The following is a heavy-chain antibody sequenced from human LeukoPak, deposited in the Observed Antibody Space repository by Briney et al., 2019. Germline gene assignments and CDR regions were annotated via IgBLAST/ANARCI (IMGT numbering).Heavy chain of an antibody. CDR2: ISGDGGST. CDR3: AKGTYGSGSYSFDY. V-gene: IGHV3-43*02. CDR1: GFAFDDYA. Sequence: GGSLRLSCAASGFAFDDYAMHWVRHAPGKGLEWVSLISGDGGSTYYADSVKGRFTISRDNSKNSLYLQMNSLRTEDTALYYCAKGTYGSGSYSFDYWGQGTLVTVSS. J-gene: IGHJ4*02. D-gene: IGHD3-10*01.